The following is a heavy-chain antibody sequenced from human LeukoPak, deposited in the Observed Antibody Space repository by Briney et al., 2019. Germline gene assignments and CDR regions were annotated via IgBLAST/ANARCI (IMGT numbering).Heavy chain of an antibody. J-gene: IGHJ2*01. CDR2: INHSGST. V-gene: IGHV4-34*01. CDR1: GGSFSGYY. Sequence: SETLSLTCAVYGGSFSGYYRSWIRQPPGKGLEWIGEINHSGSTNYNPSLKSRVTISVDTSKNQFSLKLSSVTAADTAVYYCARGRRWLNRYFDLWGRGTLVTVSS. D-gene: IGHD2-15*01. CDR3: ARGRRWLNRYFDL.